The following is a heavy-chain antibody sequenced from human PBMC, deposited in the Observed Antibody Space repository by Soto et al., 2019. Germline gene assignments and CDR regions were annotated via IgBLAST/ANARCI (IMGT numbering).Heavy chain of an antibody. CDR2: INHSGST. Sequence: SETLSLTCAVYGGSFSGYYWSWIRQPPGKGLEWIGEINHSGSTNYNPSLKSRVTISVDTSKNQFSLKLSSVTAADTAVYYCARCVEPPPSYYYYMDVWGKGTTVTVSS. V-gene: IGHV4-34*01. CDR1: GGSFSGYY. J-gene: IGHJ6*03. CDR3: ARCVEPPPSYYYYMDV.